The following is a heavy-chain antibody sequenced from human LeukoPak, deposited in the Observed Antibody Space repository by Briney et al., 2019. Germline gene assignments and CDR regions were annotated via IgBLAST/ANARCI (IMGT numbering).Heavy chain of an antibody. CDR1: GYTFTCYY. CDR3: VRRGGHYYYYMDV. Sequence: ASVKVSCKASGYTFTCYYMHWVRQAPGQGLEWMGWINPNSGGTNYAQKFQGRVTMTRDTSISTAYMELSRLRSDDTAVYYCVRRGGHYYYYMDVWGKGTTVTVSS. V-gene: IGHV1-2*02. D-gene: IGHD2-15*01. CDR2: INPNSGGT. J-gene: IGHJ6*03.